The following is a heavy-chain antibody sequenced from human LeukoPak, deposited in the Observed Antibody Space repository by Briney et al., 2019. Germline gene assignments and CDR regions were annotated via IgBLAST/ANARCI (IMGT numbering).Heavy chain of an antibody. D-gene: IGHD2-2*01. CDR1: GFTFSYYG. V-gene: IGHV3-30*02. Sequence: GGSLRLSCVASGFTFSYYGMHWVRQAPGKGLEWVAFIRYDGSNEYYAESVKGRFTISRDNSKNTLYLQMNSLGVEDTAAYYCAKIEGKYQLANIPDSWGQGTLVTVSS. CDR3: AKIEGKYQLANIPDS. CDR2: IRYDGSNE. J-gene: IGHJ4*02.